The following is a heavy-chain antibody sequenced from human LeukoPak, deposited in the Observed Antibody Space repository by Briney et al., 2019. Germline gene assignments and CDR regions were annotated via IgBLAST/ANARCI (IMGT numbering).Heavy chain of an antibody. J-gene: IGHJ4*02. D-gene: IGHD3-9*01. CDR2: IRYDGNNR. V-gene: IGHV3-30*02. Sequence: GGSLRLSCAAYGFTFRNYGIHWVRQAPGKGLEWVAFIRYDGNNRYYADSVKGRFTISRDNSKNTLYLQMNSLRAEDTAVYYCARGPYYNILTGFRGRILGFDYWGQGTLVTVSS. CDR3: ARGPYYNILTGFRGRILGFDY. CDR1: GFTFRNYG.